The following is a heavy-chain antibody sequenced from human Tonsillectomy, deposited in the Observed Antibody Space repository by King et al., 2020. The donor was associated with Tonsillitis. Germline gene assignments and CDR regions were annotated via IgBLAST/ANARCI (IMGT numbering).Heavy chain of an antibody. D-gene: IGHD2/OR15-2a*01. CDR1: GGSISSYY. CDR2: IYYSGST. J-gene: IGHJ4*02. V-gene: IGHV4-59*01. Sequence: VQLQESGPGLVKPSETLSLTCTVSGGSISSYYWSWIRQPPGKGLEWIGYIYYSGSTNYNPSLKSRVTISVDTSKNQFSLKLSSVTAADTAVYYCARGIVLYYFDYWGQGTLFTVSS. CDR3: ARGIVLYYFDY.